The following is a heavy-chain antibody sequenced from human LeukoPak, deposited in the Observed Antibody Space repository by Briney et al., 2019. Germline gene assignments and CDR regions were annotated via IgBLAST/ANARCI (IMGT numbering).Heavy chain of an antibody. CDR3: ASILYG. V-gene: IGHV3-53*01. D-gene: IGHD2-2*02. CDR1: GFTASTYS. Sequence: PGGSLILSCAASGFTASTYSMSWVRQAPGKGLEWVATFSSGGRTSYADSVKGRFTISRDTSQNTVFLQMNSLRDEDTALYYCASILYGWGQGTLVTVSS. J-gene: IGHJ4*02. CDR2: FSSGGRT.